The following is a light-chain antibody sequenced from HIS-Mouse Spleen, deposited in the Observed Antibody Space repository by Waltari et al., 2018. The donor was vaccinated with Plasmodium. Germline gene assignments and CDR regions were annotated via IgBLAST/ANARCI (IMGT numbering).Light chain of an antibody. CDR1: QSVSRY. J-gene: IGKJ4*01. CDR2: DAS. Sequence: IVLTQSLATLSLSPGERASLSCRASQSVSRYLAWYQQKPGKAPRLLIYDASNRATGIPARFSGSGSGTDFTLTISSLEPEDFAVYYCQQRSNWLTFGGGTKVEIK. CDR3: QQRSNWLT. V-gene: IGKV3-11*01.